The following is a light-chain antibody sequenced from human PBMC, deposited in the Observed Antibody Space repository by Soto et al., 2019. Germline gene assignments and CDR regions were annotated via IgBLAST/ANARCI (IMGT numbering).Light chain of an antibody. V-gene: IGKV1-27*01. Sequence: DIQMTQSPSSLSASVGDRVTITCRASQGISNYLAWYQQTPGKVPKLLIHAASTLQSGVPSRFSGSGSETDFTLTIGSLQPEDVATYYCQKYNRAPPTFGPGTKVDIK. CDR2: AAS. CDR1: QGISNY. CDR3: QKYNRAPPT. J-gene: IGKJ3*01.